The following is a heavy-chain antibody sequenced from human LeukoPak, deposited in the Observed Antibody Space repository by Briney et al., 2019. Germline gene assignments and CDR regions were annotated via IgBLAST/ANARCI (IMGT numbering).Heavy chain of an antibody. CDR1: GGSISGSY. Sequence: SETLSLTCTVSGGSISGSYWSWIRQPPGKGLEWIGHIYYSGSTNYSPSLNSRVTISVDTSKNQFSLKLTSVTAADTAVYYCAKGAPDFNFWGQGPLVTVSS. CDR3: AKGAPDFNF. V-gene: IGHV4-59*01. J-gene: IGHJ4*02. CDR2: IYYSGST.